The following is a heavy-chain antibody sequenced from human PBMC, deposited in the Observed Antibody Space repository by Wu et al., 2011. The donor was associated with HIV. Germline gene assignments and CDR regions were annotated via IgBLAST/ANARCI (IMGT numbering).Heavy chain of an antibody. CDR2: INPNSGGT. D-gene: IGHD1-26*01. CDR3: ARDGWELPGEDFYYGLDV. V-gene: IGHV1-2*02. J-gene: IGHJ6*02. Sequence: QVQLVQSGAEVKKSGSSVKVSCKASGGTFSSYAISWVRQAPGQGLEWMGWINPNSGGTNYAQKFQGRVTMTRDTSISTAYMELSRLRSDDTAVYYCARDGWELPGEDFYYGLDVWGQGPRSPSP. CDR1: GGTFSSYA.